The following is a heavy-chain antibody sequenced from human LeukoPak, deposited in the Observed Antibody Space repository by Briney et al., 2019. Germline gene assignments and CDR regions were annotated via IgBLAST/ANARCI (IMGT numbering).Heavy chain of an antibody. J-gene: IGHJ5*02. CDR3: AKSIHMHYYDGQGWVDP. CDR1: GLNFSDYS. V-gene: IGHV3-23*01. Sequence: PGGSLRLSCAASGLNFSDYSMNWVRQAPGKGLEWVSAISGSGGSTYYADSVKGRFTISRDNSKNTLYLQMNSLRAEDTAVYYCAKSIHMHYYDGQGWVDPWGQGTLVTVSS. CDR2: ISGSGGST. D-gene: IGHD3-22*01.